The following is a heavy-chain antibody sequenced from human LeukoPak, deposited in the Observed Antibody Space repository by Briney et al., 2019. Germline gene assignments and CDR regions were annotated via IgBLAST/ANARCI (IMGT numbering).Heavy chain of an antibody. Sequence: GSLRLSCIGSGLTFNPYWMMWVRQAPGKGLEWIAYITTTGDRIQYADSVKGRFTISRDNTKNSLYLQLNSLRADDTAIYYCVRDTKDYWGQGTLVTVSS. CDR2: ITTTGDRI. V-gene: IGHV3-48*03. D-gene: IGHD2-8*01. CDR3: VRDTKDY. CDR1: GLTFNPYW. J-gene: IGHJ4*02.